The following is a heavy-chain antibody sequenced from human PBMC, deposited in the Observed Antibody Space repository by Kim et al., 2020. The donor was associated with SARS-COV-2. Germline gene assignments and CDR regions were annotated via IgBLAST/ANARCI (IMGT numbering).Heavy chain of an antibody. CDR2: INHSGST. D-gene: IGHD3-9*01. J-gene: IGHJ4*02. Sequence: SETLSLTCAVYGGSFSGYYWSWIRQPPGKGLEWIGEINHSGSTNYNPSLKSRVTISVDTSKNQFSLKLSSVTAADTAVYYCARPRDILTGYYYRYWGQGTLVTVSS. CDR3: ARPRDILTGYYYRY. CDR1: GGSFSGYY. V-gene: IGHV4-34*01.